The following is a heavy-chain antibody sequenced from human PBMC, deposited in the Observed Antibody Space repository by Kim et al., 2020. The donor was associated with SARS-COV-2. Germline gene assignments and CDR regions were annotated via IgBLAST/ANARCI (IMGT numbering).Heavy chain of an antibody. Sequence: KDRFTISRDNSKNTLYLQMNSLRAEDTAVFYCARDILTGYFSHYYDYGMDVWGQGTTVTVSS. CDR3: ARDILTGYFSHYYDYGMDV. V-gene: IGHV3-30*07. D-gene: IGHD3-9*01. J-gene: IGHJ6*02.